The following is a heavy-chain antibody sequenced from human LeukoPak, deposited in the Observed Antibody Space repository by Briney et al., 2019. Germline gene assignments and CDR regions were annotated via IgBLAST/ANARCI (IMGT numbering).Heavy chain of an antibody. Sequence: SGGSLRLSCAASGFTFDDYAMHWVRQAPGKGLEWVAVISYDGSNKYYADSVKGRFTISRDNSKNTLYLQMNSLRAEDTAVYYCAKSGYSYGRTQPFDYWGQGTLVTVSS. CDR1: GFTFDDYA. CDR2: ISYDGSNK. CDR3: AKSGYSYGRTQPFDY. J-gene: IGHJ4*02. V-gene: IGHV3-30*18. D-gene: IGHD5-18*01.